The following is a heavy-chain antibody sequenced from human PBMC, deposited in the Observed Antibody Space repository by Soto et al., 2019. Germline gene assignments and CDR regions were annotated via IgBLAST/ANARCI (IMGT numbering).Heavy chain of an antibody. J-gene: IGHJ5*02. V-gene: IGHV1-8*01. Sequence: QVQLVQSGAEVKKPGASVKVSCKASGYTFTSYDINWVRQATGQGLEWMGWMNPNSGNTGYAQKFQGRVTMTRNTSISTAYMELSSLRSEDTAVYYCARGTYSSGTYRFNWFDPWGQGTLVTVSS. CDR2: MNPNSGNT. CDR1: GYTFTSYD. CDR3: ARGTYSSGTYRFNWFDP. D-gene: IGHD6-25*01.